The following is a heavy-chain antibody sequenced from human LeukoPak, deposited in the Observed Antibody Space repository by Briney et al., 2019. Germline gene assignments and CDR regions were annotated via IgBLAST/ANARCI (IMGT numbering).Heavy chain of an antibody. CDR2: IKQEGSEK. CDR1: GFTFSSYL. D-gene: IGHD6-19*01. J-gene: IGHJ6*03. CDR3: ERAAELWLTYYYYYYMDV. V-gene: IGHV3-7*01. Sequence: GGSLRLSCAASGFTFSSYLMNWVRQTPGKGLEGGANIKQEGSEKYYVDSVKGRFTISRDNAKNSLYLQMSGLRAEETAVYYCERAAELWLTYYYYYYMDVWGTGTTVTVSS.